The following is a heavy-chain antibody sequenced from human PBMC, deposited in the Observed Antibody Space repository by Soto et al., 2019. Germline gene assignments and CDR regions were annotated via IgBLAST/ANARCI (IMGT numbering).Heavy chain of an antibody. D-gene: IGHD3-22*01. CDR1: GGSISSYY. Sequence: QVQLQESGPGLVKPSETLSLTCTVSGGSISSYYWSWIGQPPGKGLEWIGYIYYSGSTNYNPSLKSRVTISVDTSKNQFSLKLSSVTAADTAVYYCARDTYYYDSSGYSGLFDPWGQGSLVTVSS. CDR3: ARDTYYYDSSGYSGLFDP. V-gene: IGHV4-59*12. J-gene: IGHJ5*02. CDR2: IYYSGST.